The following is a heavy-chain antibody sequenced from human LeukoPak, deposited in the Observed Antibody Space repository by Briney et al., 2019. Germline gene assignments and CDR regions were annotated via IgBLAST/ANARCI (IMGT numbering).Heavy chain of an antibody. V-gene: IGHV4-4*07. Sequence: SETLPLTCTVSGGSISSYYWSWIRQPAGKGLEWIGRIYTSGSTNYNPSLKSRVTMSVDTSKNQFSLKLSSVTAADTAVYYCARETSSWTKYYYYGMDVWGQGTTVTVSS. CDR3: ARETSSWTKYYYYGMDV. J-gene: IGHJ6*02. D-gene: IGHD6-13*01. CDR1: GGSISSYY. CDR2: IYTSGST.